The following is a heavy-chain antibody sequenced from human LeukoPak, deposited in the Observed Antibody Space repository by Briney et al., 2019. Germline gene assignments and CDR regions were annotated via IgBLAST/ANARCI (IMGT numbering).Heavy chain of an antibody. CDR2: IYSGGST. V-gene: IGHV3-66*01. Sequence: PGGSLRLPCAVFGVTVSSNYMSWVRQAPGKGLEWVSVIYSGGSTYYADSVKGRFTISRDTSKNMLYLQMNSLRSEDTAVYYCARVDYWGQGALVSVSS. CDR3: ARVDY. J-gene: IGHJ4*02. CDR1: GVTVSSNY.